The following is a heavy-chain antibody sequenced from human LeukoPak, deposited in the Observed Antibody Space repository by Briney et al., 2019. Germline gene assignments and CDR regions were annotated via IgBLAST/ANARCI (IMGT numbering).Heavy chain of an antibody. CDR1: GGTFSSYA. V-gene: IGHV1-69*04. CDR3: ARDGGGPYSGSFSDAFDI. CDR2: IIPILGIA. D-gene: IGHD1-26*01. Sequence: SVKVSCKASGGTFSSYAISWVRQAPGQGLEWMGRIIPILGIANYAQKFQGRVTITTDESTSTAYMELSSLRSEDTAVYYCARDGGGPYSGSFSDAFDIWGQGTMVTVSS. J-gene: IGHJ3*02.